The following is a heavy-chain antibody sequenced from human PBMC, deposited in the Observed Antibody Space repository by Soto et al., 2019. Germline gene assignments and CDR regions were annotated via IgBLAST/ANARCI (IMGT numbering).Heavy chain of an antibody. V-gene: IGHV4-31*01. J-gene: IGHJ4*02. CDR1: GGSISSGGYY. CDR2: IYYSGST. D-gene: IGHD1-26*01. Sequence: QVQLQESGPGLVKPSQTLSLTCTVSGGSISSGGYYWSWIRQHPGKGLERLGYIYYSGSTYYNPSLKXXVXIXGDTLKNQFCRKLCSVTGADTAVYYCAREEGELLGQWGQGTLVTVSS. CDR3: AREEGELLGQ.